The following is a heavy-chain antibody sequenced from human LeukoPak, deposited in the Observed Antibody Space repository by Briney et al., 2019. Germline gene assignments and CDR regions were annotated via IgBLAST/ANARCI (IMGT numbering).Heavy chain of an antibody. D-gene: IGHD3-9*01. CDR3: ARALTDYNILTGYYEFDY. CDR1: GYTFTSYD. V-gene: IGHV1-8*01. Sequence: ASVKVSCKASGYTFTSYDINWVRQATGQGLEWMGWMNPNSGNTGYAQKFQGRVTMTRNTSISTAYMELSSLRSEDTAVYYCARALTDYNILTGYYEFDYWGQGTLVTVSS. CDR2: MNPNSGNT. J-gene: IGHJ4*02.